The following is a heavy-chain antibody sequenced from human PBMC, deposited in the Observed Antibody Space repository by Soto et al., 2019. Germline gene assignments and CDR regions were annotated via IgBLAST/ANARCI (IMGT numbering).Heavy chain of an antibody. CDR3: ASLPYYCSSPSCYAKVY. CDR1: GYTFASYA. D-gene: IGHD2-2*01. J-gene: IGHJ4*02. Sequence: ASVKVSCKASGYTFASYAISWMRQAPGQGLEWMGWISAYNGNTNYAQKLQGRVTMTTDTSTSTAYMELRSLRSDDTAVYYCASLPYYCSSPSCYAKVYWGQGTLVTVSS. V-gene: IGHV1-18*01. CDR2: ISAYNGNT.